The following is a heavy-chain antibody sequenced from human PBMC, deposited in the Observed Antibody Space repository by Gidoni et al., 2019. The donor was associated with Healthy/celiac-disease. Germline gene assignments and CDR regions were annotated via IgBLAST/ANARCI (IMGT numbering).Heavy chain of an antibody. V-gene: IGHV3-9*01. CDR3: AKPVTTVSVGFDY. J-gene: IGHJ4*02. CDR1: GFTFDDYA. CDR2: ISWNSGSI. Sequence: EVQLVEAGGGLVQPGRSVRLSWAASGFTFDDYAMHWVRQAPGKGLEWVSGISWNSGSIGYADPVKGRFTISRDNAMNSLYLQMNSLRAEDTALYYCAKPVTTVSVGFDYWGQGTLVTVSS. D-gene: IGHD4-17*01.